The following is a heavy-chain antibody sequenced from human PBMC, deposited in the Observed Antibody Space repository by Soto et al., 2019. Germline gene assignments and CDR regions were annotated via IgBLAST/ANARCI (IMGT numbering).Heavy chain of an antibody. CDR1: GFSFSSYT. D-gene: IGHD1-26*01. CDR3: AKDRMGASGWFDP. J-gene: IGHJ5*02. Sequence: PGGSVRLSCVASGFSFSSYTMNWVRQAPGKGLEWVSGVSGNGGNTYYADSVKGRFSISRDNSKNTLYLQLNSLRAEDTAIYYCAKDRMGASGWFDPWGQGTPVTVSS. CDR2: VSGNGGNT. V-gene: IGHV3-23*01.